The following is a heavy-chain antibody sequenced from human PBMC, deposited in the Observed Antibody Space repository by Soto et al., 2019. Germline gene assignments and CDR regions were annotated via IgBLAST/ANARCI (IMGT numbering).Heavy chain of an antibody. Sequence: GGSLRLSCAASEFTFSTYAMNWVRQAPGKGLEWVSYISSSSQNIRYADSVKGRFTISRDNAKNSLYLQMNSLRAEDTAVYYCARDQSRGQVFYYYMDIWGKGTTVTVSS. V-gene: IGHV3-48*01. D-gene: IGHD3-10*01. CDR2: ISSSSQNI. CDR3: ARDQSRGQVFYYYMDI. CDR1: EFTFSTYA. J-gene: IGHJ6*03.